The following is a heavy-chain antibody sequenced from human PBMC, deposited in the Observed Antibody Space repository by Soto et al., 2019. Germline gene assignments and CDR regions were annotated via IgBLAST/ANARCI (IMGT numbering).Heavy chain of an antibody. D-gene: IGHD6-13*01. V-gene: IGHV1-58*02. Sequence: ASVKVSCKASGFTFTSSAMQWVRQARGQRLEWIGWIVVGSGNTNYAQKFEGWVTMTRDTSINTAYLELNGLTSDDTAIYYCARDIYMAAAGTAYDYWGQGTLVTVSS. CDR2: IVVGSGNT. J-gene: IGHJ4*02. CDR3: ARDIYMAAAGTAYDY. CDR1: GFTFTSSA.